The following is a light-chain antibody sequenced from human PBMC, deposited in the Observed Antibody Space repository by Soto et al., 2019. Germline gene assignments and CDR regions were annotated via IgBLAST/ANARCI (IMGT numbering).Light chain of an antibody. V-gene: IGKV3D-15*01. CDR1: QSVSSN. CDR2: GAS. J-gene: IGKJ1*01. Sequence: IVLTQSPATLSVSPGERATLSCRASQSVSSNLAWHQQRPGQAPRLLIYGASTRATGVPARFSGGGSGTDFTLTISRLEPGDFAVYYCQQYGDSPRSFGQGTKVDIK. CDR3: QQYGDSPRS.